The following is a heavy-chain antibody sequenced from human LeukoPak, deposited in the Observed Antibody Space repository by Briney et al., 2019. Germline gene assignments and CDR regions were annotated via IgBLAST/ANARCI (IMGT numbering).Heavy chain of an antibody. V-gene: IGHV1-2*02. Sequence: ASVKVSCKASGYTFTGYYMHWVRQAPGQGLEWMGWINPNSGGTNYAQKFQGRVTMTRDTSISTAYMELSRLRSDDTAVYYCAPGDMVRGVVDAFDIWGQGTMVTVSS. CDR2: INPNSGGT. CDR1: GYTFTGYY. D-gene: IGHD3-10*01. CDR3: APGDMVRGVVDAFDI. J-gene: IGHJ3*02.